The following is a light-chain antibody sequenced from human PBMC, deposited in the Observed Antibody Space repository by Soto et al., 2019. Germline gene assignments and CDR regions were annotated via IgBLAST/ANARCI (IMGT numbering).Light chain of an antibody. J-gene: IGKJ1*01. CDR2: LAS. CDR3: QQYQNLWT. V-gene: IGKV3-15*01. CDR1: QTIYSN. Sequence: IVMTQSPATLSVSPGERATLSCRAGQTIYSNVAWYQQRPGQAPRLLIYLASTRATGIPARFSGSGSGTEFILTIIGLPSEDFALYYCQQYQNLWTFGQGTKVEIK.